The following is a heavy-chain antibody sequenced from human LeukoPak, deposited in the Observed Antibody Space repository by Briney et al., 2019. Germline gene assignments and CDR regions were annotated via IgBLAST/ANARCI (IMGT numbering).Heavy chain of an antibody. D-gene: IGHD2-2*01. CDR1: GGSISDYY. CDR3: ARVSCTTTSCPGWFDP. V-gene: IGHV4-59*01. CDR2: IFYRGNT. Sequence: PSETLSLTCTVSGGSISDYYWSWVRQPPGKGLEWIGYIFYRGNTNYNPSLKSRVAISVDTSKNQFSLRLSSVTAADTAVYLCARVSCTTTSCPGWFDPWGQGTLVTVSA. J-gene: IGHJ5*02.